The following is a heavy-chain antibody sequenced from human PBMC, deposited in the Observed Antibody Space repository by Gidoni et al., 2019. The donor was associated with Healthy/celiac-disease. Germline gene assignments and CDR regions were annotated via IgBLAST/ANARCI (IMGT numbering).Heavy chain of an antibody. Sequence: QVQLQESGPGLVKPSQTLSLNCNVPGGSISTRSSYRRWIRQPAGKGLEWIGRSYTSGSINYNPSLKSRVTISVDTSKNQFSLKLSSVTAADTAVYYCARDRDFWSGYFDYWGQGTLVTVSS. D-gene: IGHD3-3*01. CDR2: SYTSGSI. V-gene: IGHV4-61*02. J-gene: IGHJ4*02. CDR1: GGSISTRSSY. CDR3: ARDRDFWSGYFDY.